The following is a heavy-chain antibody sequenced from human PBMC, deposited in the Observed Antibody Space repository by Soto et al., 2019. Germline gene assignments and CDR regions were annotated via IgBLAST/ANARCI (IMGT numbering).Heavy chain of an antibody. V-gene: IGHV1-69*12. Sequence: QVQLVQSGAEVKKPGSSVKVSCKASGGAFSSYAISWVRQAPGQGLEWMGGIIPIFGTANYAQKFQGRVTITADESTSTAYMELSSLRSDDTAIYYCAADYYGSGSQPWGQGTLVTVSS. CDR1: GGAFSSYA. CDR3: AADYYGSGSQP. J-gene: IGHJ4*02. CDR2: IIPIFGTA. D-gene: IGHD3-10*01.